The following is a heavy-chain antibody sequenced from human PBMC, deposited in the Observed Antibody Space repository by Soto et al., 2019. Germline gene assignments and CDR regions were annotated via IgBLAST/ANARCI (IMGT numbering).Heavy chain of an antibody. D-gene: IGHD6-13*01. CDR3: ARDQRTLAAAQVWDY. CDR1: GYTFTSYA. J-gene: IGHJ4*02. Sequence: ASVKVSCKASGYTFTSYAMHWVRQAPGQRLEWMGWINAGNGNTKYSQKFQGRVTITRDTSASTAYMELSSLRSEDTAVYYCARDQRTLAAAQVWDYWGQGTLVTVSS. V-gene: IGHV1-3*01. CDR2: INAGNGNT.